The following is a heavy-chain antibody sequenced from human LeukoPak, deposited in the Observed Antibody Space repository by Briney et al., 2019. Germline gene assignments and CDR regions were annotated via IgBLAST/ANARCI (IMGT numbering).Heavy chain of an antibody. CDR3: ACVLRYFDWAPGY. CDR1: GCSISSGGYY. Sequence: PSQTLSLTCTVSGCSISSGGYYWSWIRQHPGKGLEWIGYIYYSGSTYYNPSLKSRVTISVDTSKNQFSLKLSSVTAADTAVYYCACVLRYFDWAPGYWGQGTLVTVSS. CDR2: IYYSGST. J-gene: IGHJ4*02. V-gene: IGHV4-31*03. D-gene: IGHD3-9*01.